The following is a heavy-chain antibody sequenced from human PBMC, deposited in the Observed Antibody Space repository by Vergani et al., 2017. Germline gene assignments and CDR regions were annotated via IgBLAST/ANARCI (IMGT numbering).Heavy chain of an antibody. Sequence: EVQLVQSGAEVKTPGESLKISCKGSGYSFTSYWIGWVRQMPGKGLEWMGIIYPGDSDTRYSPSFQGQVTISADTSTSTAYLQWSSLKASDTAMYYCAGPHEAGGPHVDYWGQGTLVTVSS. CDR3: AGPHEAGGPHVDY. D-gene: IGHD3-16*01. V-gene: IGHV5-51*01. J-gene: IGHJ4*02. CDR1: GYSFTSYW. CDR2: IYPGDSDT.